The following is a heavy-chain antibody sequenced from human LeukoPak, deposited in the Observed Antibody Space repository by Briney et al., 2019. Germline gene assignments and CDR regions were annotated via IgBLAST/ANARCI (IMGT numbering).Heavy chain of an antibody. D-gene: IGHD3-22*01. Sequence: SETLSLTCAVYGGSFSGYYWSWIRQPPGKGLEWIGEINHSGSTNYNPSLKSRVTISVDTSKNQFSLKLSSVTAAGTAVYYCARGNYYDSSGYEPLFDYWGQGTLVTVSS. CDR1: GGSFSGYY. J-gene: IGHJ4*02. CDR3: ARGNYYDSSGYEPLFDY. CDR2: INHSGST. V-gene: IGHV4-34*01.